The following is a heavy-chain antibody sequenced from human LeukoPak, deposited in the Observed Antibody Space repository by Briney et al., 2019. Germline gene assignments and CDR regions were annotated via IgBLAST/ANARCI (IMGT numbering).Heavy chain of an antibody. CDR1: GGTFSSYA. CDR3: ARSAMVGNYYYYYFTDV. J-gene: IGHJ6*03. D-gene: IGHD5-18*01. CDR2: IIPIFGTA. Sequence: ASVKVSCKASGGTFSSYAISWVRQAPGQGLEWMGGIIPIFGTANYAQKFQGRVTITADKSTSTAYMELSSLRSEDTAVYYCARSAMVGNYYYYYFTDVWGKGTTVTVSS. V-gene: IGHV1-69*06.